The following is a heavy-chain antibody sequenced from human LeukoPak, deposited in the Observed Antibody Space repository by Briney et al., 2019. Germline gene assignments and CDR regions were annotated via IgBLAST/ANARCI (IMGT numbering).Heavy chain of an antibody. Sequence: GGSLRLSCAASGFTVSSNYMSWVRQAPGKGLEWVSVIYSGGSTYYADSVKGRFTISRDNSKNTLYLQMNSLRAEDTAVYYCARDSSSWRTLDYWGQGTLVTVSS. CDR1: GFTVSSNY. D-gene: IGHD6-13*01. J-gene: IGHJ4*02. CDR2: IYSGGST. V-gene: IGHV3-66*01. CDR3: ARDSSSWRTLDY.